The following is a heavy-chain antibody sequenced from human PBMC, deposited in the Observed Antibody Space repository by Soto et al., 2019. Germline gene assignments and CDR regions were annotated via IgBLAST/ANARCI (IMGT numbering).Heavy chain of an antibody. CDR1: GFTFSSYS. CDR2: ISSSSSTI. Sequence: GGSLRLSCAASGFTFSSYSMNWVRQAPGKGLEWVSYISSSSSTIYYADSVKGRFTISRDNAKNSLYLQMNSLRDEDTAVYYCAREWGYCSSTSCYPPYGMDVWGQGTTVTVSS. J-gene: IGHJ6*02. CDR3: AREWGYCSSTSCYPPYGMDV. V-gene: IGHV3-48*02. D-gene: IGHD2-2*01.